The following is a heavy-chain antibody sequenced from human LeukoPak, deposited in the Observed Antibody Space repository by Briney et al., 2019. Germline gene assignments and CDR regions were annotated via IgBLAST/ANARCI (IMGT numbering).Heavy chain of an antibody. Sequence: GGSPRLSCAASGFTLSDYYMSWIRQAPGKGLEWISYIRSSGSPLFYADSVKGRFTISRDSAKNSLFLQMNSLRAEDTAVYYCARAPGGGSVDYWGQGTLVTVSS. J-gene: IGHJ4*02. CDR1: GFTLSDYY. CDR2: IRSSGSPL. V-gene: IGHV3-11*01. D-gene: IGHD1-26*01. CDR3: ARAPGGGSVDY.